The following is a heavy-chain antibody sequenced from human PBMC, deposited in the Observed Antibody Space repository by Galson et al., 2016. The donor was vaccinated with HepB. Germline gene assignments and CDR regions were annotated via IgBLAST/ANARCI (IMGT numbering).Heavy chain of an antibody. CDR2: IYYSGHA. V-gene: IGHV4-39*02. D-gene: IGHD1-7*01. J-gene: IGHJ4*02. CDR3: ARPGTGYYFDY. Sequence: GWIRQPPGKGLEWIASIYYSGHAYYNPSLQSRVTISVDTSNNHFSLRLNSVTAADTAVYFCARPGTGYYFDYWGLGTLVTVSS.